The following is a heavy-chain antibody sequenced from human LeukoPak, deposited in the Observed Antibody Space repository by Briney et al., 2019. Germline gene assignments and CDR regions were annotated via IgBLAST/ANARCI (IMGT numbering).Heavy chain of an antibody. CDR2: IYYSGST. V-gene: IGHV4-39*07. CDR3: ARLGYFDSGSYFFDY. Sequence: SETLSLTCSVSSGSISDSRYYWAWIRQSPVKGLEWIAAIYYSGSTYYNPSLKSRVTISVDTSKNQFSLKLSSVTAADTALYYCARLGYFDSGSYFFDYWGQGTLVTVSS. D-gene: IGHD3-10*01. CDR1: SGSISDSRYY. J-gene: IGHJ4*02.